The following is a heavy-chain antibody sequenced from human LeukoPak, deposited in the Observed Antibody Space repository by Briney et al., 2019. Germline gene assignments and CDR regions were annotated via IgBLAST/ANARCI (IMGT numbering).Heavy chain of an antibody. CDR3: ASGLSYGSGSYYQNWFDP. Sequence: ASVKVSCKASGYTFTSYYMHWVRQAPGQGLEWRGIINPSGGSTSDAQKFQGRVTMTRDTSTSTVYMELSSLRSEDTAVYYCASGLSYGSGSYYQNWFDPWGQGTLVTVSS. J-gene: IGHJ5*02. V-gene: IGHV1-46*01. D-gene: IGHD3-10*01. CDR2: INPSGGST. CDR1: GYTFTSYY.